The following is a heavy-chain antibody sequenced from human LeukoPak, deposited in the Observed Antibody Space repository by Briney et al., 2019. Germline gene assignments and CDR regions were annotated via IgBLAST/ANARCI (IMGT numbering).Heavy chain of an antibody. CDR2: INPNSGGT. CDR3: ARAGYCSSTSCLNWFDP. CDR1: GYTFTGYY. D-gene: IGHD2-2*01. Sequence: ASVKVSCKASGYTFTGYYMHWVRQAPGQGLEWMGWINPNSGGTNYAQKFQGRVTVTRDTSISTAYMELSRLRSDDTAVYYCARAGYCSSTSCLNWFDPWGQGTLVTVSS. V-gene: IGHV1-2*02. J-gene: IGHJ5*02.